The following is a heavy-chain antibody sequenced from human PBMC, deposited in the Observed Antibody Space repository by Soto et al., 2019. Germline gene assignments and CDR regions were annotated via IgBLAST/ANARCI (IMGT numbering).Heavy chain of an antibody. Sequence: GVSLRVSCAAAGLSFSTYGRDWVRQAPGKGLEWVSAMSGSGGSTYYADSVKGRFTISRDNSKNTLYLQMNSLRAEDTAVYYCAKDIRYFDSPWFDPWGQGTLVTVSS. V-gene: IGHV3-23*01. CDR2: MSGSGGST. D-gene: IGHD3-9*01. CDR1: GLSFSTYG. J-gene: IGHJ5*02. CDR3: AKDIRYFDSPWFDP.